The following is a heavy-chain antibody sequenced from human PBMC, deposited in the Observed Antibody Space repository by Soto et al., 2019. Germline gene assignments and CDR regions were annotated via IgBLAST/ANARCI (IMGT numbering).Heavy chain of an antibody. J-gene: IGHJ5*02. V-gene: IGHV1-8*01. CDR1: GYTFTTYN. CDR2: TNPNTGHT. Sequence: QVQLLQSGAEVKKPGASVKVSCKASGYTFTTYNINWVRQATGQGLEWMGWTNPNTGHTGYAQKCQGRVTMTRDTSISTAYMELNSLRSEDTAVYYCARGHNWFDPWGQGTLVTVSS. CDR3: ARGHNWFDP.